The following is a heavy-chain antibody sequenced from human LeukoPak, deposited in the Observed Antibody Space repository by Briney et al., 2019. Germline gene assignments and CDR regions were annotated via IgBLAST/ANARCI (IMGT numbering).Heavy chain of an antibody. V-gene: IGHV1-69*05. CDR2: IIPIFGTA. CDR1: GGTFSSYA. D-gene: IGHD3-3*01. CDR3: ARGPDYDFWSGYPQTSYYYMDV. J-gene: IGHJ6*03. Sequence: SVKVSCKASGGTFSSYAISWVRQAPGQGLEWMGRIIPIFGTANYAQKFQGRVTITTDESTSTAYMELSSLRSEDTAVYYCARGPDYDFWSGYPQTSYYYMDVWGKGTTVTVSS.